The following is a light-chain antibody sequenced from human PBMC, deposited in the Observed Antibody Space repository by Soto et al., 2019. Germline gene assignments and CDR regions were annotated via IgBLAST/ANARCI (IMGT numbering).Light chain of an antibody. J-gene: IGKJ3*01. Sequence: DFQMTQSPSSLSASVGDTVTITCRASQDIGTFLNWYQQKPGKAPKLLIYAASDLLSGVSSRFSGSGSGTDFTTTISSLQPEDFATYYCQQSYSTPQITFGPGTKVDMK. CDR1: QDIGTF. V-gene: IGKV1-39*01. CDR3: QQSYSTPQIT. CDR2: AAS.